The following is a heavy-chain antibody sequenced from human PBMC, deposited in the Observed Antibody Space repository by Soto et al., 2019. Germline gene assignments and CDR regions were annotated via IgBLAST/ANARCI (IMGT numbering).Heavy chain of an antibody. Sequence: LRLSCVASGFTFSGDWMHWVRQVPGKGLVWVSRISPDGTTTYYADSVKGRFTISRDNAKNTLYLQMNGLRADDTAVYYCSRGRSPYYGYFDPWGPGTLVTVSS. CDR2: ISPDGTTT. J-gene: IGHJ5*02. D-gene: IGHD3-3*01. V-gene: IGHV3-74*01. CDR1: GFTFSGDW. CDR3: SRGRSPYYGYFDP.